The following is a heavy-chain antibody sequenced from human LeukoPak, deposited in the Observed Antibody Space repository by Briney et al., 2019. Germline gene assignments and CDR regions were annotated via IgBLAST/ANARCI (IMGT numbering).Heavy chain of an antibody. J-gene: IGHJ6*03. CDR3: ARDVDYYDSSEDYMDV. V-gene: IGHV3-7*03. Sequence: GVSLRLSCAASGFTFSSYWMSRVRQAPGKGLEGVANIKQDGSEKDYVDSVKGRFTIARDNAKNSLYLQMNSLRAEDTALYYCARDVDYYDSSEDYMDVWGKGTTVTVSS. D-gene: IGHD3-22*01. CDR2: IKQDGSEK. CDR1: GFTFSSYW.